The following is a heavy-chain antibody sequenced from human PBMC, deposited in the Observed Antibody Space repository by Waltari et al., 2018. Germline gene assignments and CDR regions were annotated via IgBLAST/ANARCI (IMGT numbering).Heavy chain of an antibody. J-gene: IGHJ4*02. CDR1: GFHFRNYA. D-gene: IGHD3-10*01. CDR3: ARVNRESLIRGATIDS. V-gene: IGHV3-23*01. Sequence: EVQLLESGGAFVRPGGSLRLACAASGFHFRNYAMTWVRQAPGKGLEWVASINFSGGNTVYADAVKGRSNIARDNSKNTLSIQLDSLRLDDTAVYFCARVNRESLIRGATIDSWGQGTRVTVSS. CDR2: INFSGGNT.